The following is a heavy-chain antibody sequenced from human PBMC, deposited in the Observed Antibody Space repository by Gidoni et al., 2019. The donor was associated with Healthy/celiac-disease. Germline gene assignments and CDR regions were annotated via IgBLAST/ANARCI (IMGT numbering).Heavy chain of an antibody. Sequence: QVQLVQSGAEVKKPGASVKVSCKASGYTFTSYYMHWVRQAPGQGLEWMGIINPSGGSTSYAQKFQGRVTMTRDTSTSTVYMELSSLRSEDTAVYYCARDRSGYYDSSGYSGAFDIWGQGTMVTVSS. CDR2: INPSGGST. D-gene: IGHD3-22*01. J-gene: IGHJ3*02. V-gene: IGHV1-46*01. CDR1: GYTFTSYY. CDR3: ARDRSGYYDSSGYSGAFDI.